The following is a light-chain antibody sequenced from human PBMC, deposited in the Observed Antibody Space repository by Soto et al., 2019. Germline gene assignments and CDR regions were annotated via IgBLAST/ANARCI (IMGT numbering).Light chain of an antibody. CDR1: QSVSNNY. Sequence: ENVLTQSPDTLSLSPGDRASLSCRASQSVSNNYLAWHQQRPGQAPRLLIFGASNRATGVPDRFTGSASGTDFTLTISRLQPEDFPLYFCQQYASSPVTFGGGTKLEI. CDR2: GAS. V-gene: IGKV3-20*01. J-gene: IGKJ4*01. CDR3: QQYASSPVT.